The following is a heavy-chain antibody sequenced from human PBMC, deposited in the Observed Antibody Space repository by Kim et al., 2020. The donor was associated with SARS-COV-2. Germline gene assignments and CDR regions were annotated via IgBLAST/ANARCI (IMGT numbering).Heavy chain of an antibody. Sequence: GGSLRLSCVASEFTFSSFSMNWVRQVPGKGLEWISSISSRGNDIYYRDSVRGRFTISRDNAKNSLYLQMNRLRDEDTAVYYCVRGAAAVADPDFDSWGQGTLVTVSS. CDR2: ISSRGNDI. V-gene: IGHV3-21*01. CDR1: EFTFSSFS. D-gene: IGHD6-19*01. J-gene: IGHJ4*02. CDR3: VRGAAAVADPDFDS.